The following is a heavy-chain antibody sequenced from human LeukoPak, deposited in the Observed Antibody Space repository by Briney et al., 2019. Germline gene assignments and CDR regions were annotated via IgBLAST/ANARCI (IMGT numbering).Heavy chain of an antibody. V-gene: IGHV1-69*05. CDR3: ARGSYYDRPWFDP. CDR1: GGTFTSYA. CDR2: IIPIFGTA. J-gene: IGHJ5*02. Sequence: GASVKVSCKASGGTFTSYAISWVRQAPGQGLEWMGGIIPIFGTANYAQKFQGRVTITTDESTSTAYMELSSLRSEDTAVYYCARGSYYDRPWFDPWGQGTLVTVSS. D-gene: IGHD3-22*01.